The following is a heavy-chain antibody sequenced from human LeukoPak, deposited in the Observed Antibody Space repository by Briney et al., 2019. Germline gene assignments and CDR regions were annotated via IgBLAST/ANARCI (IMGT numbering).Heavy chain of an antibody. Sequence: GGSLRLSCAASGFTVSSNYMSWVRQAPGKGLEWVSVIYSGGSTYYADSVKGRFTISRDNSKNTLYLQMNSLRAEDTAAYYCARDPYCSSTRCYGGYYYGMDVWGQGTTVTVSS. CDR1: GFTVSSNY. V-gene: IGHV3-66*02. CDR2: IYSGGST. D-gene: IGHD2-2*01. CDR3: ARDPYCSSTRCYGGYYYGMDV. J-gene: IGHJ6*02.